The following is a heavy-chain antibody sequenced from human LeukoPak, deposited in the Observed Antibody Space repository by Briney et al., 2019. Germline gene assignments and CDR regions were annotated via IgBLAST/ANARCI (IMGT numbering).Heavy chain of an antibody. Sequence: GGSLRLSCAASGFTFSSYAMTWVRKAPGKGLEWVSSITGSGSSTYYADSVKGRFTISRDNSKNTLYLQMNSLRAEDTAVYYCARDPYSSGWFTAGHFDYWGQGTLVTVSS. CDR1: GFTFSSYA. J-gene: IGHJ4*02. CDR2: ITGSGSST. CDR3: ARDPYSSGWFTAGHFDY. D-gene: IGHD6-19*01. V-gene: IGHV3-23*01.